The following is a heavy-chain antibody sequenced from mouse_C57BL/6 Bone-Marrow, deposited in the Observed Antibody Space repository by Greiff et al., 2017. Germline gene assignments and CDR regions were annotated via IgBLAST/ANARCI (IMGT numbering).Heavy chain of an antibody. V-gene: IGHV1-59*01. D-gene: IGHD1-1*01. CDR2: IDPSDSYT. CDR3: ASYYGSGYYFDY. J-gene: IGHJ2*01. Sequence: QVQLKQPGAELVRPGTSVKLSCKASGYTFTSYWMHWVKQRPGQGLEWIGVIDPSDSYTNYNQKFKGKATLTVDTSSSTAYMQLSSLTSEDSAVYYCASYYGSGYYFDYWGQGTTLTVSS. CDR1: GYTFTSYW.